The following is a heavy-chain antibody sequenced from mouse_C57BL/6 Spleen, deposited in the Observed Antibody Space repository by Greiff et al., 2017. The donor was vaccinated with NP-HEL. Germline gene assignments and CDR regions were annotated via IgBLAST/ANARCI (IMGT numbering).Heavy chain of an antibody. CDR1: GFTFSSYA. Sequence: DVKLVESGGGLVKPGGSLKLSCAASGFTFSSYAMSWVRQTPEKRLEWVATISDGGSYTYYPDNVKGRFTISRDNAKNNLYLQMSHLKSEDTAMYYWARDHYDYDVSYWYFDVWGTGTTVTVSS. V-gene: IGHV5-4*01. J-gene: IGHJ1*03. CDR3: ARDHYDYDVSYWYFDV. CDR2: ISDGGSYT. D-gene: IGHD2-4*01.